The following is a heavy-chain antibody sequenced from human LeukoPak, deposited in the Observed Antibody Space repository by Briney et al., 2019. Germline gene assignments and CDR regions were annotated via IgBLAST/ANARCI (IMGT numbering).Heavy chain of an antibody. J-gene: IGHJ4*02. CDR3: ARPDQ. CDR2: ISSSGNIK. Sequence: PGGSLRLSCVASGFTFSDYEINWVRQAPGKGLEWISYISSSGNIKYYADSVKGRFTISRDNAKNSLYLQMSSLRAEDTATYYCARPDQWGQGTVVTVSP. CDR1: GFTFSDYE. V-gene: IGHV3-48*03. D-gene: IGHD1-14*01.